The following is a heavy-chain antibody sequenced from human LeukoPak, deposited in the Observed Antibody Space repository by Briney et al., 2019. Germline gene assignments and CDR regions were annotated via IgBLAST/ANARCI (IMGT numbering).Heavy chain of an antibody. CDR3: ARGTNTIFGVVIF. CDR1: GGTFSSYA. Sequence: SVKVSCKASGGTFSSYAISWVRQAPGQGLEWMGGIIPIFGTANYAQKFQGRVTITADESTSTAYMELSSLRSEDTAAYYCARGTNTIFGVVIFWGQGTLVTVSS. V-gene: IGHV1-69*01. D-gene: IGHD3-3*01. CDR2: IIPIFGTA. J-gene: IGHJ4*02.